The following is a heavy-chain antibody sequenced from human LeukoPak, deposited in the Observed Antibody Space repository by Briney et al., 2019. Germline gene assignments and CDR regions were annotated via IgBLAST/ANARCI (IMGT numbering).Heavy chain of an antibody. CDR1: GFTFDDYA. D-gene: IGHD5-12*01. CDR2: ISWNSGSI. J-gene: IGHJ3*02. CDR3: AKVNIVATMAAAFDI. Sequence: GVSLRLSCAASGFTFDDYAMHWVRQAPGKGLEWVSGISWNSGSIGYADSVKGRFTISRDNAKNSLYLQMNSLRAEDTALYYCAKVNIVATMAAAFDIWGQGTMVTVSS. V-gene: IGHV3-9*01.